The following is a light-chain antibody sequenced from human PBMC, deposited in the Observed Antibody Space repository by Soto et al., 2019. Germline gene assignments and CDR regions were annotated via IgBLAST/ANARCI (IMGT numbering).Light chain of an antibody. CDR1: QSVRRF. CDR3: QQYDNWPPCT. J-gene: IGKJ2*02. V-gene: IGKV3-15*01. CDR2: DPS. Sequence: EIVMTQSPATLSVSPGQRVTLSCTASQSVRRFLAWYQQRPGQAPRLLISDPSTMATGVPARFSGSGSGTESSLTISSLQSEDCEVYYYQQYDNWPPCTFGQGTKVEVK.